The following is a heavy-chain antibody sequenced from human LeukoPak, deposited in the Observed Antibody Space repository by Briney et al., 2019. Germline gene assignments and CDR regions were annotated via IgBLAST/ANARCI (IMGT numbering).Heavy chain of an antibody. CDR3: ARDGGSYYGDFDY. J-gene: IGHJ4*02. CDR2: ISSSSSYI. V-gene: IGHV3-21*01. D-gene: IGHD3-3*01. CDR1: GFTFSSYS. Sequence: RPGGSLRLSCAASGFTFSSYSMNWVRQAPGKGLEWVSSISSSSSYIYYADSVKGRFTISRDNSKNTLYLQMNSLRAEDTAVYYCARDGGSYYGDFDYWGQGTLVTVSS.